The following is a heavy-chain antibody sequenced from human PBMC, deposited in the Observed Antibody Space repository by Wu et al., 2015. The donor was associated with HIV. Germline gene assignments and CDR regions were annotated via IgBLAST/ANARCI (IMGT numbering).Heavy chain of an antibody. D-gene: IGHD6-19*01. CDR1: GDGFTSYA. J-gene: IGHJ6*02. V-gene: IGHV1-69*05. CDR2: INPLFGTT. Sequence: QAQLVQLGAEVKKPGSSVKVTCKASGDGFTSYAVSWVRQAPGQGLEWMGGINPLFGTTRHAQKFQDRITITTDEAKTIVYLELDSLRFDDTAVYYCARNTDSVATSLYSLGVWGQGTTVTVSS. CDR3: ARNTDSVATSLYSLGV.